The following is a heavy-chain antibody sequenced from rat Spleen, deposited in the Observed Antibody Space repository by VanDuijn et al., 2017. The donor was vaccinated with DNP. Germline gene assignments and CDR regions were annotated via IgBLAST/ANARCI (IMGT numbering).Heavy chain of an antibody. CDR2: INAGDGKT. J-gene: IGHJ2*01. D-gene: IGHD5-1*01. CDR1: GLTFTDYG. Sequence: EVQLVESGGGLVQPGGSLTLSCAASGLTFTDYGMAWVRQAPTKGLEWVASINAGDGKTYYQDSVKGRFTISRHNAKNTQYLQMDSLRPEDTATYYCTTDLGDYWGQGVMVTVSS. CDR3: TTDLGDY. V-gene: IGHV5S13*01.